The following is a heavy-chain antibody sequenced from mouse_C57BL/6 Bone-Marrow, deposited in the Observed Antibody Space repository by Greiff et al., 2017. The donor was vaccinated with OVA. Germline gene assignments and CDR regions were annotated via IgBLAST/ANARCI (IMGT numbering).Heavy chain of an antibody. V-gene: IGHV1-59*01. CDR3: ARGRVLRGSVDY. D-gene: IGHD1-1*01. Sequence: QVQLQQPGAELVRPGTSVKLSCTASGYTFTSYWMHWVQQRPGQGLEWIGVIDPSDSYTNYNQKFKGKATLTVDTSSSTAYMQRSSLTSEDSAVYYCARGRVLRGSVDYWGQGTTLTVSS. J-gene: IGHJ2*01. CDR1: GYTFTSYW. CDR2: IDPSDSYT.